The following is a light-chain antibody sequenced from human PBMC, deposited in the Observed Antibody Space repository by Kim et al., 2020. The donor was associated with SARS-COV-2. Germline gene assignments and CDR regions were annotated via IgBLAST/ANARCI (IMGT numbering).Light chain of an antibody. J-gene: IGKJ3*01. CDR3: KMFIS. V-gene: IGKV1-13*02. Sequence: AIQMTQSPSSLSASVGDRVTITCRASQGISSYLVWYQQKPGKAPKLLIYDASSLQSGVPSRFSGSGSETDFTLTISSLQAENLATYYCKMFISFGPGTKGEIK. CDR2: DAS. CDR1: QGISSY.